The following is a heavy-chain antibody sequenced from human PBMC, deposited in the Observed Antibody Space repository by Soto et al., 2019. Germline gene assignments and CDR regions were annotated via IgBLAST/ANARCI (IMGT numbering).Heavy chain of an antibody. CDR3: AREELNCGGDCFAF. CDR1: GFALDTYD. D-gene: IGHD2-21*01. J-gene: IGHJ4*02. CDR2: IGTSETNT. V-gene: IGHV3-48*03. Sequence: GGSLRLSCTSSGFALDTYDMNWVRLAPGKDLEWISYIGTSETNTYYAGSVKGRFTVSRDNAKNSVYLQMNSLRAEDTAIYYCAREELNCGGDCFAFWGQGALVTVSS.